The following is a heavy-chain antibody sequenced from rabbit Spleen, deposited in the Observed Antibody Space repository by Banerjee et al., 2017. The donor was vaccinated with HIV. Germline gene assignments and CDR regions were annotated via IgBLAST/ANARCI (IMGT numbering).Heavy chain of an antibody. Sequence: QEQLVESGGGLVTPGGSLKLSCKASGFDFSNKAVMCWVRQAPGKGLEWIACISAGSGTGTYYANWAKGRFTISKTSSTTVTLQMTSLTTADTATYFCARDTSSSFSSYGMDLWGPGTLVTVS. CDR2: ISAGSGTGT. CDR1: GFDFSNKAV. J-gene: IGHJ6*01. CDR3: ARDTSSSFSSYGMDL. V-gene: IGHV1S45*01. D-gene: IGHD1-1*01.